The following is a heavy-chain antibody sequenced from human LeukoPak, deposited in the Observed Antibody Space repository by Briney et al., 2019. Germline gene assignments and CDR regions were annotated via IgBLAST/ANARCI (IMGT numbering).Heavy chain of an antibody. Sequence: GGSLRLSCAASGFTFSSYGMHWVRQAPGKGLEWVAFIRYDGSNKYYADSVKGRFTISRDNSKNTLYLQTNSLRAEDTAVYYCAKPAGTTVTTYYFDYWGQGTLVTVSS. CDR3: AKPAGTTVTTYYFDY. D-gene: IGHD4-17*01. J-gene: IGHJ4*02. CDR2: IRYDGSNK. CDR1: GFTFSSYG. V-gene: IGHV3-30*02.